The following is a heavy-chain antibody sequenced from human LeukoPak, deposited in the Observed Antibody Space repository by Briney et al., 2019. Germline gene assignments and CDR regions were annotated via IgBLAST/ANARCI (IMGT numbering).Heavy chain of an antibody. V-gene: IGHV4-39*01. Sequence: SETLSLTCTVSGGSISSSSYYWGWIRQPPGKGLEWIGSIYYSGSTYYNPSLKSRVTISVDTSKNQFSLKLSSVTAADTAVYYCARHVRGRSRYYFDYWGQGTLVTVSS. J-gene: IGHJ4*02. CDR2: IYYSGST. CDR3: ARHVRGRSRYYFDY. D-gene: IGHD3-10*02. CDR1: GGSISSSSYY.